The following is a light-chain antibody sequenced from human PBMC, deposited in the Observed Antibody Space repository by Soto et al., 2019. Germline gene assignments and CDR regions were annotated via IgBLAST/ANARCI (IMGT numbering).Light chain of an antibody. Sequence: EIVLTQSPVTLSLSPGERATLSCRASQSVSNYLAWYQRKPGQAPRLLIYGASSRATGIPDRFSGSGSGTDFTLTISRLEPEDFAVYYCHQYGGSPQTFGQGTKV. CDR2: GAS. CDR3: HQYGGSPQT. J-gene: IGKJ1*01. V-gene: IGKV3-20*01. CDR1: QSVSNY.